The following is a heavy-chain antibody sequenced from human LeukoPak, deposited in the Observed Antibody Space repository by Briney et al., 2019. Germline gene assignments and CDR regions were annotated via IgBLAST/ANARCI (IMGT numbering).Heavy chain of an antibody. V-gene: IGHV3-23*01. D-gene: IGHD3-10*01. CDR2: LRGNGDT. J-gene: IGHJ4*02. CDR3: ARDSMVRGHYFDY. CDR1: GFTFSRYA. Sequence: PGGSLRLSCAASGFTFSRYAMSWVREAPARGLEWVSSLRGNGDTFYADSVKGRFTISRDNSKNTLYLQMNSLRAEDTAVYYCARDSMVRGHYFDYWGQGTLITVSS.